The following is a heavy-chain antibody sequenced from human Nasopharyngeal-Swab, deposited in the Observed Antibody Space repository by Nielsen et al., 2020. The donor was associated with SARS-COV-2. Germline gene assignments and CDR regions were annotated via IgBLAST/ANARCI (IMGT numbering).Heavy chain of an antibody. V-gene: IGHV3-30*04. CDR2: ISYDGSNK. D-gene: IGHD5-18*01. CDR1: GFTFSSYA. Sequence: LSLTCAASGFTFSSYAMHWVRQAPGKGLEWVAVISYDGSNKYYADSVKGRFTISRDNSKNTLYLQMNSLRAEDTAVYYCARDAGGGYSYGWTYYYYGMDVWGQGTTVTVSS. J-gene: IGHJ6*02. CDR3: ARDAGGGYSYGWTYYYYGMDV.